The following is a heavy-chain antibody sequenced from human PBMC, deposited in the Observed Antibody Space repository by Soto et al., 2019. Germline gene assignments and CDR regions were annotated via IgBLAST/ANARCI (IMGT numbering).Heavy chain of an antibody. J-gene: IGHJ4*02. V-gene: IGHV3-30*18. Sequence: QVQLVESGGGVVQPGRSLRLSCAASGFTFNNYGMHWVRQAPGKGLEWVTTISSDGNDKYYADSVKDRFTISRDNSKNTLDLQMNGLRAEETAIYFCAKGSMSPHQFLEHWGQGTLVTVSS. CDR2: ISSDGNDK. CDR3: AKGSMSPHQFLEH. CDR1: GFTFNNYG. D-gene: IGHD6-6*01.